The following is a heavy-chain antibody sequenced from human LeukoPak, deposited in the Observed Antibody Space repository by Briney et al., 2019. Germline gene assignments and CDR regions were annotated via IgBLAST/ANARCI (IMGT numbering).Heavy chain of an antibody. Sequence: SETLSLTCTVSGGSISSSSYYWSWIRQPPRKGLEWIGEINHSGSTNYNPSLKSRVTISVDTSKNQFSLKLSSVTAADTAVYYCARGQSDAFDIWGQGTMVTVSS. V-gene: IGHV4-39*07. CDR2: INHSGST. J-gene: IGHJ3*02. CDR3: ARGQSDAFDI. CDR1: GGSISSSSYY.